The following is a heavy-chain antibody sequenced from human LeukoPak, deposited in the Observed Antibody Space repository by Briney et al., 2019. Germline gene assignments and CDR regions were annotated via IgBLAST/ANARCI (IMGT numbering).Heavy chain of an antibody. CDR1: GYTFTVYY. V-gene: IGHV1-2*02. Sequence: PVASVKVSCKASGYTFTVYYMHWVRQAPGQGLEWLGWINPSSGAINYAQKFQGRVTMTRDSSISTAYMELNRLTSDDTAVYYCARGGDGYNSGPRGTYWGQGTLVTVSS. J-gene: IGHJ4*02. CDR3: ARGGDGYNSGPRGTY. D-gene: IGHD5-24*01. CDR2: INPSSGAI.